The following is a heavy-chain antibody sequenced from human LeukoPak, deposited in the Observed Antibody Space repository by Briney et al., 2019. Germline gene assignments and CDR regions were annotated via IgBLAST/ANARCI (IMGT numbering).Heavy chain of an antibody. J-gene: IGHJ4*02. Sequence: PGGSLRLSCAASGFTFSSYAMSWVRQAPGKGLEWVSAISGSGGSTYYADSVKGRFTISRDNPKNTLYLQMNSLRAEDTAVYYCAKLGTYAFWSGYSNEFDYWGQGTLVTVSS. D-gene: IGHD3-3*01. CDR1: GFTFSSYA. CDR2: ISGSGGST. V-gene: IGHV3-23*01. CDR3: AKLGTYAFWSGYSNEFDY.